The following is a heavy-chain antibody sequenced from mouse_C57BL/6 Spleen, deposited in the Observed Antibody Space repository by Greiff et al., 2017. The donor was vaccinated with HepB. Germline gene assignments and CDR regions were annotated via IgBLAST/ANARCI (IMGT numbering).Heavy chain of an antibody. J-gene: IGHJ4*01. CDR1: GFSFNTYA. CDR3: VRTYGSSYDAMDY. Sequence: EVQVVESGGGLVQPKGSLKLSCAASGFSFNTYAMNWVRQAPGKGLEWVARIRSKSNNYATYYADSVKDRFTISRDDSESMLYLQMNNLKTEDTAMYYCVRTYGSSYDAMDYWGQGTSVTVSS. CDR2: IRSKSNNYAT. V-gene: IGHV10-1*01. D-gene: IGHD1-1*01.